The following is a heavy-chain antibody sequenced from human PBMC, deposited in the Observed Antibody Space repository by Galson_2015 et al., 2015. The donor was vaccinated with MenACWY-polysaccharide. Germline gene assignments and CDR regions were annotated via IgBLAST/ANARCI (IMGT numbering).Heavy chain of an antibody. CDR1: GFTFGDYA. CDR3: TRDRPIDY. V-gene: IGHV3-49*03. Sequence: SLRLSCAASGFTFGDYAMGWFRQAPGKGLEWVGFIRCKASGETTGYAASVKGRFTISRDDSKSTAYLQMNSLQTEDTGIYYCTRDRPIDYWGQGTLVTVSS. J-gene: IGHJ4*02. CDR2: IRCKASGETT.